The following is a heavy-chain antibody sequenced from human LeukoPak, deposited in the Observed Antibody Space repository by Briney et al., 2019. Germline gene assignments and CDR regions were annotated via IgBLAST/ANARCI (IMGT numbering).Heavy chain of an antibody. CDR1: GYTFTGDY. D-gene: IGHD6-13*01. J-gene: IGHJ4*02. Sequence: ASVKDSCKASGYTFTGDYMHWVRQAPGQGLEWMGWINPNSGGTNYAQKFQGRVTMTRDTSISTAYMELSRLRSDDTAVYYCARPVSGDGTAAAQFDYWGQGTLVTVSS. V-gene: IGHV1-2*02. CDR3: ARPVSGDGTAAAQFDY. CDR2: INPNSGGT.